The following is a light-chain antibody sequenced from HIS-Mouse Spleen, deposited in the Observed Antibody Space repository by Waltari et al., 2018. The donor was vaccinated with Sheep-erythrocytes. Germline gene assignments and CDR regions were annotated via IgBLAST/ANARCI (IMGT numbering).Light chain of an antibody. Sequence: DIVMTQSPLSLPVTPGEPASISCRSSQSLLHSNGYNYLDWYLQKPGQSPRRLIYKVSNRDSGVPDRFSGSGSGTDFTLKISRVEAEDVGVYYCMQGTFGQGTKLEIK. J-gene: IGKJ2*01. CDR1: QSLLHSNGYNY. CDR3: MQGT. CDR2: KVS. V-gene: IGKV2-30*02.